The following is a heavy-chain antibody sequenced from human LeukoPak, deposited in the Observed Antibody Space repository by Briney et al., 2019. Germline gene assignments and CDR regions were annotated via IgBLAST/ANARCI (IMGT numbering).Heavy chain of an antibody. CDR2: IYYSGST. V-gene: IGHV4-59*11. CDR1: GGSISSHY. D-gene: IGHD3-22*01. CDR3: ASSDSSGYPTAGFDY. J-gene: IGHJ4*02. Sequence: PSETLSLTCTVSGGSISSHYWSWIRQPPGKGLEWIGYIYYSGSTNYNPSLKSRVTISVDTSKNQFSLKLSSVTAADTAVYYCASSDSSGYPTAGFDYWGQGTLVTVSS.